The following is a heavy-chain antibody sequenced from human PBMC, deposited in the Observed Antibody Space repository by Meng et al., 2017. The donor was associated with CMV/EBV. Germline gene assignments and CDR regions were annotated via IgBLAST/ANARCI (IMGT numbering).Heavy chain of an antibody. CDR2: IYYSGST. Sequence: GSLRLSCTVSGGSISSSSYYWGWIRQPPGKGLEWIGSIYYSGSTYYNPSLKSRVTISVDTSKTQFSLKLSSVTAADTVVYYCARDGSSSVYYYYGMDVWGQGTTVTVSS. J-gene: IGHJ6*02. D-gene: IGHD6-6*01. CDR1: GGSISSSSYY. V-gene: IGHV4-39*07. CDR3: ARDGSSSVYYYYGMDV.